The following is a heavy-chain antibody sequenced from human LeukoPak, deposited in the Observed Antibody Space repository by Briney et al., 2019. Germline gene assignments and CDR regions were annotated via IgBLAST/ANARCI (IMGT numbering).Heavy chain of an antibody. CDR1: GYSISSGYY. Sequence: SETLSLTCKVSGYSISSGYYWGWIRQPPGKGLEWIGIIYHSGSTNYNPSLKSRVTISVDTSKNQFSLKLSSVTAADTAVYYCARVAVAGTYELDYWGQGTLVTVSS. CDR3: ARVAVAGTYELDY. V-gene: IGHV4-38-2*02. J-gene: IGHJ4*02. CDR2: IYHSGST. D-gene: IGHD6-19*01.